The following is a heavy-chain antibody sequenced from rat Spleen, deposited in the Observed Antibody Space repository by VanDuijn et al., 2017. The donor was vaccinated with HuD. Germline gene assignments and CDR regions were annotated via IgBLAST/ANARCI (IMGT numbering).Heavy chain of an antibody. D-gene: IGHD1-9*01. CDR3: ARPTTGIPFNY. CDR1: GFTFDNFA. V-gene: IGHV5-29*01. J-gene: IGHJ2*01. Sequence: EVQLVESGGDLVQPGRSLKLTCAASGFTFDNFAMAWVRQAPKKGLDWVATITNASGGTHYPDSVKGRFTISRDIAKSTLYLQMNNLRSEDTAIYYCARPTTGIPFNYWGQGVMVTVSS. CDR2: ITNASGGT.